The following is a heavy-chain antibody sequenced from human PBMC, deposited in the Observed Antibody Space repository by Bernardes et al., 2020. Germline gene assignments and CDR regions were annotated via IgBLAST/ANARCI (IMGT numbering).Heavy chain of an antibody. CDR3: ASSSSGSKPSYTYYDFWSGYYPSFLMDV. D-gene: IGHD3-3*01. J-gene: IGHJ6*04. CDR1: GGSISSSSYY. CDR2: IYYSGST. V-gene: IGHV4-39*01. Sequence: SETLSLTCTVSGGSISSSSYYWGWIRQPPGKGLEWIGSIYYSGSTYYNPSLKSRVTISVDTSKNQFSLKLSSVTAADTAVYYCASSSSGSKPSYTYYDFWSGYYPSFLMDVWGKGTTVTVSS.